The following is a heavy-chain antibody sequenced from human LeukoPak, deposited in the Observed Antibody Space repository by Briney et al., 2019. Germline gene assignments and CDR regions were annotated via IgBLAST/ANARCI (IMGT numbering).Heavy chain of an antibody. CDR3: ARGVGATRGFDY. CDR1: GGSISSYY. CDR2: IYYSGST. V-gene: IGHV4-59*01. D-gene: IGHD1-26*01. Sequence: SETLSLTCTVSGGSISSYYWSWIRQPPGKGLEWIGYIYYSGSTNYNPSLKSRVTISVDTSKNQFSLELSSVTAADTAVYYCARGVGATRGFDYWGQGTLVTVSS. J-gene: IGHJ4*02.